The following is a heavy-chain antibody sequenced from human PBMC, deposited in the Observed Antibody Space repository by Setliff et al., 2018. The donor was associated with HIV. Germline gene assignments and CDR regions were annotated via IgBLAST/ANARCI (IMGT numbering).Heavy chain of an antibody. CDR3: ARGVSYLDY. CDR1: GFSFSDYY. CDR2: ISDSDTDI. V-gene: IGHV3-11*04. J-gene: IGHJ4*02. D-gene: IGHD3-3*01. Sequence: GGSLRLSCAASGFSFSDYYMSWIRQAPGKGLECISYISDSDTDIYYADSVRGRFTISRDNAKNSLYLQMNSLRAEDTAVYYCARGVSYLDYWGQGTLVTVSS.